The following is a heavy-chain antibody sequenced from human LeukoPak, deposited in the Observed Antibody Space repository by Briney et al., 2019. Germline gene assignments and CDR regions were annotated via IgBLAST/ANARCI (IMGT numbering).Heavy chain of an antibody. J-gene: IGHJ4*02. CDR1: GYTFTSYG. CDR2: ISAYIGNT. V-gene: IGHV1-18*01. Sequence: GASVKVSCKASGYTFTSYGISWVRQAPGQGLEWMGWISAYIGNTNYAQKLQGRVTMTTDTSTSTAYMELRSLRSDDTAVYYCAREGPRFRGYCSSTSCSTIDYWGQGTLVTVSS. D-gene: IGHD2-2*02. CDR3: AREGPRFRGYCSSTSCSTIDY.